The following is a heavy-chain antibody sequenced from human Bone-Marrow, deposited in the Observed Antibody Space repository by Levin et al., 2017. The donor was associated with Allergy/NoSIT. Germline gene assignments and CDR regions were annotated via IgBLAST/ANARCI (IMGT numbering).Heavy chain of an antibody. D-gene: IGHD2-2*02. V-gene: IGHV3-33*01. CDR3: ARDGIRVGCSSTSCYNVPRTGRYYYYGMDV. CDR2: IWYDGSNK. Sequence: PGGSLRLSCAASGFTFSSYGMHWVRQAPGKGLEWVAVIWYDGSNKYYADSVKGRFTISRDNSKNTLYLQMNSLRAEDTAVYYCARDGIRVGCSSTSCYNVPRTGRYYYYGMDVWGQGTTVTVSS. J-gene: IGHJ6*02. CDR1: GFTFSSYG.